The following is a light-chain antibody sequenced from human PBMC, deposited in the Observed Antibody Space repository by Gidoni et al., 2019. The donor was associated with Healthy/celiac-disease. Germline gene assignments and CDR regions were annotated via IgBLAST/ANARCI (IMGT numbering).Light chain of an antibody. CDR3: QQSYSTPPLYT. CDR1: QSISSY. CDR2: AAS. J-gene: IGKJ2*01. Sequence: DIQMTQSPSSLSASVGDRVTITCRASQSISSYLNWYQQKQGKAPKLLIYAASSLQSGVPSRFSGSRSGTDFTLTISSLQPEDFATYYCQQSYSTPPLYTFGQGTKLEIK. V-gene: IGKV1-39*01.